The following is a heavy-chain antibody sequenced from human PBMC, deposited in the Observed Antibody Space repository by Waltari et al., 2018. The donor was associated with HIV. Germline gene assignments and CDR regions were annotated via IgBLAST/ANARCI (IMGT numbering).Heavy chain of an antibody. V-gene: IGHV3-7*01. CDR3: ARESLYDSSGYYFDY. CDR2: IKQDESEK. D-gene: IGHD3-22*01. Sequence: EVQLVESGGGLVQPGGYLRLSCHTSEYTFHNYRMTLVRQAPGKWLEWGANIKQDESEKYYVDSVKGRFTSSRDNAKNSLFLQMNSLRAEDTAVYYCARESLYDSSGYYFDYWGQGTLVTVSS. J-gene: IGHJ4*02. CDR1: EYTFHNYR.